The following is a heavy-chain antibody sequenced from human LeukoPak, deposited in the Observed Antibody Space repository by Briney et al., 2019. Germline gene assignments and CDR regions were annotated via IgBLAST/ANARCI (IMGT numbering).Heavy chain of an antibody. J-gene: IGHJ4*02. D-gene: IGHD6-6*01. Sequence: GRSLRLSCAASGFTFDDYAMHWVRQAPGKGLEWVSGISWNSGSIGYADSAKGRFTISRDNAKNSLYLQMNSLRAEDMALYYCAKDIGSSSSPYFDYWGQGTLVTVSS. CDR1: GFTFDDYA. CDR3: AKDIGSSSSPYFDY. V-gene: IGHV3-9*03. CDR2: ISWNSGSI.